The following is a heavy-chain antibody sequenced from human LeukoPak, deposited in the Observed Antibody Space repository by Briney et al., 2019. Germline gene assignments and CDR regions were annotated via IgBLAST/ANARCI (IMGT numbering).Heavy chain of an antibody. CDR3: ATVTLGGVIVSFDY. D-gene: IGHD3-16*02. Sequence: PGGSLRLSCAASGFTFDDYAMHWVRQAPGKGLEWVSGISWNSGSIGYADSVKGRFTISRDNAKNSLYLQMNSLRAEDTALYYCATVTLGGVIVSFDYWGQGTLVTVSS. CDR2: ISWNSGSI. J-gene: IGHJ4*02. V-gene: IGHV3-9*01. CDR1: GFTFDDYA.